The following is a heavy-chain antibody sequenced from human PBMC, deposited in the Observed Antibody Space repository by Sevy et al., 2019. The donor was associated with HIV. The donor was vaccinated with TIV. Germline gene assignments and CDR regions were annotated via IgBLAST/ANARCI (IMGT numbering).Heavy chain of an antibody. CDR1: GFSLNSYW. V-gene: IGHV3-7*01. J-gene: IGHJ4*02. D-gene: IGHD6-13*01. CDR2: IKQDGSVT. Sequence: GGSLRLSCAASGFSLNSYWMSWVRQAPGKGLEWVAHIKQDGSVTYYVDSVKGRFTISRDNARNFLDLQMNSLRAEDTARYYCVRAIAADGSFWGQGTLVTVSS. CDR3: VRAIAADGSF.